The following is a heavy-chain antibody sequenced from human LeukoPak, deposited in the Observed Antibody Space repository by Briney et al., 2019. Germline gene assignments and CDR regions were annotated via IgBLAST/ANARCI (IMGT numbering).Heavy chain of an antibody. V-gene: IGHV3-30*03. J-gene: IGHJ4*02. CDR2: ISFDGNNN. D-gene: IGHD4-11*01. CDR1: GFTFSSYG. Sequence: PGGSLRLSCAASGFTFSSYGMHWVRQAPGKGLEWVAFISFDGNNNHYADSVKGRFTISRDNSKNTLYMQMNSLRAGDTAVYYCARDLSNYYFDYWGQGTLVTVSS. CDR3: ARDLSNYYFDY.